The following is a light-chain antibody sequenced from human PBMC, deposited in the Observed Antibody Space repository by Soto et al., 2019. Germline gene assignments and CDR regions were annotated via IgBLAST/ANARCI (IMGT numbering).Light chain of an antibody. V-gene: IGLV2-14*01. J-gene: IGLJ1*01. CDR1: SSDIGRYNY. CDR2: DVS. Sequence: QSVLTQPASVSGSPGQSITIPCTGTSSDIGRYNYVSWYQQYPGKAPKFMIYDVSNRPSGVSNRFSGSKSGNTASLTISGLQAEDEADYYCSSYISSSTYVFGTGTKVTVL. CDR3: SSYISSSTYV.